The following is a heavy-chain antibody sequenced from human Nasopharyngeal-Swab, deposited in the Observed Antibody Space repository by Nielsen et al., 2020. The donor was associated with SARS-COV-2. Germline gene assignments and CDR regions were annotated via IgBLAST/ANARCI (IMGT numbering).Heavy chain of an antibody. J-gene: IGHJ4*02. Sequence: GGSLRLSCAASGFTFSSYARSWVRQAPGKGVVWVSVNNNGGSSTYYADSVKGRFTLSRDNSKNTLYLQMNSLRAEDTAVYYCAKGWVSSSPPSFDYWGQGTLVTVSS. V-gene: IGHV3-23*03. CDR1: GFTFSSYA. D-gene: IGHD6-6*01. CDR3: AKGWVSSSPPSFDY. CDR2: NNNGGSST.